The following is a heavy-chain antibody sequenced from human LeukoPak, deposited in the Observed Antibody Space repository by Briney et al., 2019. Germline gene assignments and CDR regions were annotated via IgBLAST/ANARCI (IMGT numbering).Heavy chain of an antibody. J-gene: IGHJ4*02. CDR1: AFTFSSYS. Sequence: GGSLRLSCAASAFTFSSYSMNWVRQAPGKGLEWVSYISSSGSTTYYADSVKGRFTISRDNAQKSLYLQMNRLRAEDTAVYYCASYCSTTSCYAVDYWGQGTLVTVSS. D-gene: IGHD2-2*01. V-gene: IGHV3-48*01. CDR3: ASYCSTTSCYAVDY. CDR2: ISSSGSTT.